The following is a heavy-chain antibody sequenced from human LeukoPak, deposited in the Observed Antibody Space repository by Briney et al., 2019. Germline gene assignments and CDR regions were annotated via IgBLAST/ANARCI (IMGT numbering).Heavy chain of an antibody. Sequence: SETLSLTCTVSGGSISIASYYWGWLRQPPGKGLEWLGNIYYTGTPHYNPSLKSRVTISVDTSKGQFSLKVTSVTAADTAVYFCARHDCTGSSCYSDYWGHGALVIVSS. CDR2: IYYTGTP. D-gene: IGHD2-2*01. J-gene: IGHJ4*01. CDR3: ARHDCTGSSCYSDY. V-gene: IGHV4-39*01. CDR1: GGSISIASYY.